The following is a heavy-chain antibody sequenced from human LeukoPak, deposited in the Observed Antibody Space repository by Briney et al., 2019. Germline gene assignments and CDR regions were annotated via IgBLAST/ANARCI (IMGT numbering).Heavy chain of an antibody. V-gene: IGHV1-69*13. D-gene: IGHD3-16*02. CDR2: IIPIFGTA. J-gene: IGHJ5*02. Sequence: GASVKVSCKASGGTFSSYAISWVRQAPGQGLEWMGGIIPIFGTANYAQKFQGRVTITADESTSTAYMELSSLRSEDTAVYYCARDRGHYDYVLGELSSPNNWFDPWGQGTLVTVSS. CDR3: ARDRGHYDYVLGELSSPNNWFDP. CDR1: GGTFSSYA.